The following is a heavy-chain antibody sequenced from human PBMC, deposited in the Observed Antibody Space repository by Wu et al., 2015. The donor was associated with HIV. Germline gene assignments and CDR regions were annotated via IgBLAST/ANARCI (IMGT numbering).Heavy chain of an antibody. D-gene: IGHD1-14*01. CDR1: GGTFSSSA. CDR3: ARGLGRGGNHRYFDL. Sequence: QVQLVQSGAAVKKPGSSVKVSCKAFGGTFSSSAISWVRQAPGQGLEWMGWISAYNGNTNYAQKLQGRVTMSRNTSISTAYMELSSLRSDDTAMYYCARGLGRGGNHRYFDLWGRGTLVTVSS. J-gene: IGHJ2*01. V-gene: IGHV1-18*01. CDR2: ISAYNGNT.